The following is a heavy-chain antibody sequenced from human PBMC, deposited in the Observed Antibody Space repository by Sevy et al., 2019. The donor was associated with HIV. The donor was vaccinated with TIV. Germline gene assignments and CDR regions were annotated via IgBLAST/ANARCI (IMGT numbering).Heavy chain of an antibody. Sequence: GGSLRLSCAASGFTFSKYSMSWIRQTPGKGLEWVLTVSFGCGKINYADSVKGRFNISRDDSRNTFYLQMNSLRAEDTAIYYCAREGCTKPHDYWGQETVVTVSS. J-gene: IGHJ4*02. CDR1: GFTFSKYS. V-gene: IGHV3-23*01. CDR2: VSFGCGKI. CDR3: AREGCTKPHDY. D-gene: IGHD2-8*01.